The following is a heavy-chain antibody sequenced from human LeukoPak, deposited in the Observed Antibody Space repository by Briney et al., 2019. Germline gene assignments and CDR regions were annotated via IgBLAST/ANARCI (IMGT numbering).Heavy chain of an antibody. D-gene: IGHD6-6*01. CDR1: GGTFSSYV. Sequence: AVKVSCKASGGTFSSYVISWVRQAPGGGLEWVGGLIPIFGTANYAQTFQGRVTITADESTSTAYMELSSLRSEDTAVYYCARDLGYSSSSNWGQGTLVTVSS. CDR3: ARDLGYSSSSN. CDR2: LIPIFGTA. J-gene: IGHJ4*02. V-gene: IGHV1-69*13.